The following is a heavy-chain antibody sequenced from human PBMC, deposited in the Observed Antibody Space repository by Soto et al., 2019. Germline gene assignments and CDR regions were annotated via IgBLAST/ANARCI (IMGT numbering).Heavy chain of an antibody. D-gene: IGHD6-6*01. Sequence: ASVKVSCKVSGYTLTELSMHWVRQAPGKGLEWMGGFDPEDGETIYAQKFHGRVTMPEDTSTDTAYMEMISLRSEHTAVYYCATVYSSSADAFDIWGQGTMVTVSS. CDR3: ATVYSSSADAFDI. CDR1: GYTLTELS. V-gene: IGHV1-24*01. J-gene: IGHJ3*02. CDR2: FDPEDGET.